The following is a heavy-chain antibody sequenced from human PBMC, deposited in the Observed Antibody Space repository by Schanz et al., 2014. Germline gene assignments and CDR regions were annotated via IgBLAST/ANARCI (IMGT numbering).Heavy chain of an antibody. CDR3: ARDLTVDTGYVVHYYYYGRDV. J-gene: IGHJ6*02. Sequence: QVHLVQSGAEVKKPGASVKVSCKASGYNITSNDVTWVRQATGQGLEWMGWMNPNSGNTGYAQKFQGRVTMTTDTSTSTSDMELTSLRSEDTAVYFCARDLTVDTGYVVHYYYYGRDVWGQGTTVTVSS. D-gene: IGHD5-12*01. CDR1: GYNITSND. V-gene: IGHV1-8*01. CDR2: MNPNSGNT.